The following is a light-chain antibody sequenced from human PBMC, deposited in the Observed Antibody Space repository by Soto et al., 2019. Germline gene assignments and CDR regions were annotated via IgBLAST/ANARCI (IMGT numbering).Light chain of an antibody. CDR3: QSYDGSLSGYV. CDR2: GNS. V-gene: IGLV1-40*01. Sequence: QSVLTQPPSVSGATGQRVTISCTGSSSNIGAGYDVHWYQHLPGTAPKLLIYGNSNRPSGVPDRFSGSKSVTSASLAITGLQAEDEADYYCQSYDGSLSGYVFGTGTKVTVL. J-gene: IGLJ1*01. CDR1: SSNIGAGYD.